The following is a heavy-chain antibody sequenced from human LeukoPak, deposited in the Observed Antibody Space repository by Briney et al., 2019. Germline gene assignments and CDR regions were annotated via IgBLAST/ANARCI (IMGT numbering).Heavy chain of an antibody. J-gene: IGHJ4*02. D-gene: IGHD5-12*01. CDR1: GFTFSSYA. Sequence: GGSLRLSCAASGFTFSSYAMHWVRQAPGKGLEWVAVISYDGSNKYYADSVKGRFTISRDNSKSTLYLQMNSLRAEDTAVYYCARDQVALYYFDYWGQGTLVTVSS. V-gene: IGHV3-30-3*01. CDR2: ISYDGSNK. CDR3: ARDQVALYYFDY.